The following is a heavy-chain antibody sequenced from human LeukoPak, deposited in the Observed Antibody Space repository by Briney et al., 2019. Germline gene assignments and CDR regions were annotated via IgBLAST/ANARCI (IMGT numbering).Heavy chain of an antibody. CDR1: GFTFSSYS. CDR2: ISSSSSTI. D-gene: IGHD5-18*01. J-gene: IGHJ3*02. CDR3: ATKRIQLWLDAFDI. Sequence: GGSLRLSCAASGFTFSSYSMNWVRQAPGKGLEWVSYISSSSSTIYYADSVKGRFTISRDNAKNSLYLQMNSLRAEDTAVYYCATKRIQLWLDAFDIWGQGTMVTVSS. V-gene: IGHV3-48*01.